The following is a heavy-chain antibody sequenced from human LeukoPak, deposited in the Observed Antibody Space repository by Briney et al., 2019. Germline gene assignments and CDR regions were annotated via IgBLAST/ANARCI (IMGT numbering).Heavy chain of an antibody. Sequence: PGGSLRLSCAASGFTFSSYSMNWVRQAPGKGLEWVSSISSGSSYIYYADSVKGRFTISRDNAKNSLYLQMNSLRAEDTAVYYCARADLDAFDIWGQGTMVTVSS. V-gene: IGHV3-21*01. CDR3: ARADLDAFDI. CDR2: ISSGSSYI. CDR1: GFTFSSYS. J-gene: IGHJ3*02.